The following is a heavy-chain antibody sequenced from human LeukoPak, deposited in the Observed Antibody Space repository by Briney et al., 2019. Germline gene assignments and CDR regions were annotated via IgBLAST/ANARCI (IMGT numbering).Heavy chain of an antibody. Sequence: SVKVSCKASGGTFSSYAISWVRQAPGQGLEWMGGIIPIFGTANYAQKFQGRVTITADKSTSTAYMELSSLRSEDTAVCYCAGRRGYSYGYLALGAFDIWGQGTMVTVSS. CDR1: GGTFSSYA. J-gene: IGHJ3*02. V-gene: IGHV1-69*06. CDR3: AGRRGYSYGYLALGAFDI. D-gene: IGHD5-18*01. CDR2: IIPIFGTA.